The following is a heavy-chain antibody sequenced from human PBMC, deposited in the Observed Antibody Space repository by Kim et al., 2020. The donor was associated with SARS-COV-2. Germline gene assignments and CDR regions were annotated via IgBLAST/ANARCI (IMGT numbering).Heavy chain of an antibody. D-gene: IGHD6-13*01. J-gene: IGHJ6*03. V-gene: IGHV3-48*03. CDR3: ASWNSSSWYFMGWMGYYYYMDV. Sequence: GGSLRLSCAASGFTFSSYEMNWVRQAPGKGLEWVSYISSSGSTIYYADSVKGRFTISRDNAKNSLYLQMNSLRAEDTAVYYCASWNSSSWYFMGWMGYYYYMDVWGKGTTVTVSS. CDR1: GFTFSSYE. CDR2: ISSSGSTI.